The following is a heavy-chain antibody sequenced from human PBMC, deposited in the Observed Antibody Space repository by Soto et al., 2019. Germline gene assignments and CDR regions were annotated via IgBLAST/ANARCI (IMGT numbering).Heavy chain of an antibody. J-gene: IGHJ4*02. V-gene: IGHV1-69*13. CDR2: IIPIFGTA. CDR1: GGTFSSYA. D-gene: IGHD6-13*01. CDR3: ARGTWQQLVFGPFDY. Sequence: GASVKVSCKASGGTFSSYAISWVRQAPGQGLEWMGGIIPIFGTANYAQKFQGKVTITADESTSTAYMELSSLRSEDTAVYYCARGTWQQLVFGPFDYWGQGTLVTVSS.